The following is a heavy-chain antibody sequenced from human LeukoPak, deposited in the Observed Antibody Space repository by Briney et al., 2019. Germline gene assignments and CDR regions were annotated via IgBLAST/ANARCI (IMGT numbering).Heavy chain of an antibody. V-gene: IGHV1-69*05. D-gene: IGHD2-15*01. CDR1: GGSFSSEA. CDR2: IIPIFGTA. CDR3: GRKAGDCGGGSCYPIDY. J-gene: IGHJ4*02. Sequence: SVKVSCKAFGGSFSSEAISWVRQAPGQGLEWMGGIIPIFGTANHAQKFQGRVTITTDESTSTAYMEVSSLRSEDTAVYYCGRKAGDCGGGSCYPIDYWGQGTLVTVSS.